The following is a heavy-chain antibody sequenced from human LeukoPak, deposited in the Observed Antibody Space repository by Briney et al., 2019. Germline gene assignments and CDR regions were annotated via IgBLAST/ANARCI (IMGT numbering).Heavy chain of an antibody. CDR2: IIPIFGTA. Sequence: GSSVKVSCKASGGTFSSYAISWVRQAPGQGLEWMGGIIPIFGTANYAQKFQGRVTITADESTSTAYMELSSLRSEDTAVYYCARYCSSTSCYPSPYYGMDVWGQGTTVTVSS. CDR3: ARYCSSTSCYPSPYYGMDV. D-gene: IGHD2-2*01. CDR1: GGTFSSYA. V-gene: IGHV1-69*01. J-gene: IGHJ6*02.